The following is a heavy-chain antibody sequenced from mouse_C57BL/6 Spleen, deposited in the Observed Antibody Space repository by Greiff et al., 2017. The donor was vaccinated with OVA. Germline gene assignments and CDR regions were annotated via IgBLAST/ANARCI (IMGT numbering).Heavy chain of an antibody. CDR2: INPSTGGT. V-gene: IGHV1-42*01. CDR3: ARASYYYCSRRENWYFEV. CDR1: GYSFTGYY. D-gene: IGHD1-1*01. Sequence: VQLQQSGPELVKPGASVKISCKASGYSFTGYYMNWVKQSPEKSLEWIGEINPSTGGTTYNQKFKAKATLTVDKSSSTAYMQLKSLTSEDSAVYYCARASYYYCSRRENWYFEVWGTGTTVTVSS. J-gene: IGHJ1*03.